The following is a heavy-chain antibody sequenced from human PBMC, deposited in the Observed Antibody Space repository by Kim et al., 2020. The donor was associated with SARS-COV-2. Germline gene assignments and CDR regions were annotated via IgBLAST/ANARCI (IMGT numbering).Heavy chain of an antibody. J-gene: IGHJ4*02. D-gene: IGHD2-8*01. CDR3: ARAGALGTKFDY. Sequence: YHNPSLKRRDTIPVDTSKNQFSLKLGAVTAADTAVYYCARAGALGTKFDYWGQGALVTVSS. V-gene: IGHV4-30-2*04.